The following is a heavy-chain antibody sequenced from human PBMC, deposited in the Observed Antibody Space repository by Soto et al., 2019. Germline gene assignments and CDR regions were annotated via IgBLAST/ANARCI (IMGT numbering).Heavy chain of an antibody. V-gene: IGHV3-23*01. CDR1: GFTFSRYA. D-gene: IGHD2-2*01. J-gene: IGHJ6*02. Sequence: GGSLRLSCAASGFTFSRYAMTWVRQAPGKGLEWVSLISDSGDSTYYADSVKGRFTISRDNSKNTLYLQMNNLRAEDTAVYYCATPPQYCSSTSCYNYGMDVWGQGTTVTVSS. CDR3: ATPPQYCSSTSCYNYGMDV. CDR2: ISDSGDST.